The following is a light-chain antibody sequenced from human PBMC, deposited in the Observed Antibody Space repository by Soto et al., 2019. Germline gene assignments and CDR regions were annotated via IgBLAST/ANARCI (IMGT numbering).Light chain of an antibody. CDR2: AAS. V-gene: IGKV1-27*01. Sequence: DIQMTHSPSSLSASVGDRDTIPCRASQGISKYLAWYKQKPGKVPKLLSYAASTLQSGVPSRFSGSGSGTDFTLTISSLKPEDVETYYCQKYNSALRTFGQGTKVDIK. CDR3: QKYNSALRT. CDR1: QGISKY. J-gene: IGKJ1*01.